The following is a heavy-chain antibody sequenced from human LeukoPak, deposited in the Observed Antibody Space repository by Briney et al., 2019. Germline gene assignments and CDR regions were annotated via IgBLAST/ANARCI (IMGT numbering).Heavy chain of an antibody. J-gene: IGHJ4*02. Sequence: GGSLRLSCEVSGFTFSSYWMSWVRQAPGKGLEWVANIKQDGSEKNYVDSVKSRFTISRDNAKNSLYLQMNSLRAEDTAVYYCAGDSPMGSFWGQGTLVTVSS. CDR2: IKQDGSEK. CDR1: GFTFSSYW. V-gene: IGHV3-7*01. D-gene: IGHD3-16*01. CDR3: AGDSPMGSF.